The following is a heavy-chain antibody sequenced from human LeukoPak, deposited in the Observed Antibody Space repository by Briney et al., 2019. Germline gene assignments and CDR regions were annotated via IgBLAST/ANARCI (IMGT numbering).Heavy chain of an antibody. CDR1: GYTFTGYY. D-gene: IGHD2-2*01. CDR3: ARVGYCSSTSCPPRKDFQH. V-gene: IGHV1-2*02. CDR2: INPNSGGT. J-gene: IGHJ1*01. Sequence: ASVKVSCKASGYTFTGYYMHWVRQAPGQGLEWMGWINPNSGGTNYAQKFQGRVTMTRDTPISTAYMELSRLRSDDTAVYYCARVGYCSSTSCPPRKDFQHWGQGTLVTVSS.